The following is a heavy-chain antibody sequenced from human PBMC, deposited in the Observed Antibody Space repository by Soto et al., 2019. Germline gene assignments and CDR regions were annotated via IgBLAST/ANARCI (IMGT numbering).Heavy chain of an antibody. D-gene: IGHD6-19*01. V-gene: IGHV3-48*04. Sequence: EVQLVESGGGLVQPGGSLRLSCAASGFTFSSYSMNWVRQASGKGPEWLSYITHGSDSIHYADSVEGRFTISRDNAKNPLYLEMNSLRVEDTAVYYCAVGMAVARRYFDLWGRGSLVTVSS. CDR3: AVGMAVARRYFDL. CDR1: GFTFSSYS. J-gene: IGHJ2*01. CDR2: ITHGSDSI.